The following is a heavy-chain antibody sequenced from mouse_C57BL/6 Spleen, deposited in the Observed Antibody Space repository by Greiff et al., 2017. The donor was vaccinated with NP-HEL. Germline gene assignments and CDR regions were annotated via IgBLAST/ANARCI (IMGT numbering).Heavy chain of an antibody. Sequence: VQLQQSGPELVKPGASVKISCKASGYTFTDYYMNWVKQSHGKSLEWIGDINPNNGGTSYNQKFKGKATLTVDKSSSTAYMELRSLTSEDSAVYYCAIPPPSFAYWGQGTLVTVSA. V-gene: IGHV1-26*01. J-gene: IGHJ3*01. CDR1: GYTFTDYY. CDR2: INPNNGGT. CDR3: AIPPPSFAY. D-gene: IGHD5-1-1*01.